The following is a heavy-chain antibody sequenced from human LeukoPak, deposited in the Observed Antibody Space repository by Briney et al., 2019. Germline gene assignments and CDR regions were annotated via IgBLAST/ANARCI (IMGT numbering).Heavy chain of an antibody. J-gene: IGHJ4*02. CDR3: ARGKGTSPHYFDC. CDR2: IIPIFNTT. V-gene: IGHV1-69*13. Sequence: ASVKVSCKASGGTFSSSAISWVRQAPGQGLEWMGGIIPIFNTTNYAQKFQGRVTITADESTSTAYMELSSLRSEDTAVYYCARGKGTSPHYFDCWGQGTLVTVSS. CDR1: GGTFSSSA.